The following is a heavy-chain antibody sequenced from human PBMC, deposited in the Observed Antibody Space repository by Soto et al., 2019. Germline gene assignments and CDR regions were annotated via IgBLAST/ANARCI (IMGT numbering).Heavy chain of an antibody. V-gene: IGHV3-48*03. J-gene: IGHJ4*02. CDR2: ISSSGSTI. CDR1: GFTFSSYE. D-gene: IGHD1-1*01. CDR3: ARDLVQLERPGYFDY. Sequence: GGSLRLSCAASGFTFSSYEMNWVRQAPGKGLEWVSYISSSGSTIYYADSVKGRFTISRDNAKNSLYLQMNSLRAEDTAVYYCARDLVQLERPGYFDYWGQGTLVTVSS.